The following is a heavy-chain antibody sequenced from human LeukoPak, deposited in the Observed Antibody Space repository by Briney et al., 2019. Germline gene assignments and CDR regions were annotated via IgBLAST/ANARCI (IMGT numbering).Heavy chain of an antibody. CDR3: ARWRSSCWSDYFDY. V-gene: IGHV3-53*01. CDR2: IYSGGST. CDR1: GFTVSSNY. Sequence: GGSLRLSCAASGFTVSSNYMSWVRQAPGKGLEWVSVIYSGGSTYYADSVKGRFTISRDNSKNTLYLQMNSLRAEDTAVYYCARWRSSCWSDYFDYWGQGTLVTVSS. D-gene: IGHD2-15*01. J-gene: IGHJ4*02.